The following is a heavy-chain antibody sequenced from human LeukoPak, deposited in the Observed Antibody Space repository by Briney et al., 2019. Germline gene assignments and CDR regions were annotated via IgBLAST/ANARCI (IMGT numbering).Heavy chain of an antibody. CDR1: VFTFSSYG. J-gene: IGHJ4*02. Sequence: GGALRLCFATSVFTFSSYGRHRVRQAPGKGLEWVAFIRYNGSKKYYQDSVNGRFTISRENSKTEMYLQMNRLRAEDTAVYYCAKVLRYDSSVGDYWGQGTLVTVSS. D-gene: IGHD3-22*01. CDR2: IRYNGSKK. CDR3: AKVLRYDSSVGDY. V-gene: IGHV3-30*02.